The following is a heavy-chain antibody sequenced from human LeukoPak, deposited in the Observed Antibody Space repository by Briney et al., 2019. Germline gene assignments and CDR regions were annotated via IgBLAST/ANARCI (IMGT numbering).Heavy chain of an antibody. J-gene: IGHJ4*02. CDR3: VRSRGGDFDH. V-gene: IGHV6-1*01. Sequence: SQTLSLTCAISGDSVSSNSPAWNWIRQSPSRGLEWLGRTYYRSKWSNDYAVSVRSRITINPDTSKNQFSLQLNSVTPADAAVYYCVRSRGGDFDHWGQGTLVTVSS. CDR1: GDSVSSNSPA. D-gene: IGHD3-16*01. CDR2: TYYRSKWSN.